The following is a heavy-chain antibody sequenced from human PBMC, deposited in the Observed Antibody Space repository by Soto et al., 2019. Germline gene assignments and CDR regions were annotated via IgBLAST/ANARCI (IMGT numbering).Heavy chain of an antibody. CDR2: IWYDGTKK. CDR3: ARAGGTTVTGLWHFDS. Sequence: QVQLEESGGGVVKPGRPLRLSCEASGFTFNTKSMPWVRQPQGRGREWWAAIWYDGTKKYYADSVKGRFIISRDNSKKTLYLEMNSLRAEDTAVYYCARAGGTTVTGLWHFDSWGQGTLVTVSS. J-gene: IGHJ4*02. D-gene: IGHD4-17*01. CDR1: GFTFNTKS. V-gene: IGHV3-33*01.